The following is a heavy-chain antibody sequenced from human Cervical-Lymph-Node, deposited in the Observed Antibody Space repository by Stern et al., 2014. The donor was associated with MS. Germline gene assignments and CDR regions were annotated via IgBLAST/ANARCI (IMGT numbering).Heavy chain of an antibody. CDR2: IFPRDSNT. CDR3: GRSPATPSGYDRFDY. Sequence: VQLVQSGAEVKKPGESLKISCEASGYLFDDYWIGWVRQMSGRGLELVAIIFPRDSNTRYSPSVQGQVTISADKSIRTAYLQWSTLKPPDPAIYYCGRSPATPSGYDRFDYWGQGALVTVSS. D-gene: IGHD5-12*01. J-gene: IGHJ4*02. CDR1: GYLFDDYW. V-gene: IGHV5-51*03.